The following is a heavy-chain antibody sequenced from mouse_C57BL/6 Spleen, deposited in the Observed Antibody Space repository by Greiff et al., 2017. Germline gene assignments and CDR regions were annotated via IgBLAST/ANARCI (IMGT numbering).Heavy chain of an antibody. Sequence: QVQLQQSGPELVQPGASVKISCKASGYAFSSSWMNWVKQRPGKGLEWIGRIYPGDGDTNYNGKFKGKATLTADKSSSTAYMQLSSLTSEDSAVYYCARGNDGPAWLAYWGQGTLVTVSA. D-gene: IGHD2-3*01. CDR2: IYPGDGDT. CDR3: ARGNDGPAWLAY. V-gene: IGHV1-82*01. CDR1: GYAFSSSW. J-gene: IGHJ3*01.